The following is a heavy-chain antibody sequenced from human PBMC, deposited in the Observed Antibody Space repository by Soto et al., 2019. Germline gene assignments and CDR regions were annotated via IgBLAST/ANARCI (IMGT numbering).Heavy chain of an antibody. Sequence: SETLSLTCTVSGGSISSYYWSWIRQPPGKGLEWIGYIYYSGRTNYNPSLKSRVTISVDPSRNQFSLKLSAVTAADTAVYYCASYGGSYFWGPRDAFDIWGHRRM. CDR1: GGSISSYY. CDR3: ASYGGSYFWGPRDAFDI. V-gene: IGHV4-59*01. CDR2: IYYSGRT. J-gene: IGHJ3*02. D-gene: IGHD1-26*01.